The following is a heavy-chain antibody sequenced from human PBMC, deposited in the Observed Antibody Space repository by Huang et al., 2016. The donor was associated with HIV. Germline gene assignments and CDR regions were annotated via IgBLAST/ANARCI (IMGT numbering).Heavy chain of an antibody. CDR1: GFSFSNYA. Sequence: QGQLVESGGGVVRPGRSLRLSCAASGFSFSNYAMHWVRQDPGKRREWGTFISNDGTTTYYANSVKGRFTISRDNFKNTLYLQMNRLRGDDTAVYYCTREYTVAGAFDIWGQGTMVTVSS. CDR2: ISNDGTTT. D-gene: IGHD5-12*01. V-gene: IGHV3-30-3*01. CDR3: TREYTVAGAFDI. J-gene: IGHJ3*02.